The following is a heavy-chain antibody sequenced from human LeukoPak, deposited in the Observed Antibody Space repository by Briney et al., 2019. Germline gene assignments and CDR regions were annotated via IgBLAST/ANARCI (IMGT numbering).Heavy chain of an antibody. Sequence: GGSLRLSCAASGFTFSSYNMNWVRQAPGKGLEWVSYISSSSSYTNYADSVKGRFTISRDNAKNSLYLQMNSLRAEDTAVYYCARDRYDFWGYYYYGMDVWGQGTTVTVSS. CDR3: ARDRYDFWGYYYYGMDV. J-gene: IGHJ6*02. CDR2: ISSSSSYT. D-gene: IGHD3-3*01. V-gene: IGHV3-21*05. CDR1: GFTFSSYN.